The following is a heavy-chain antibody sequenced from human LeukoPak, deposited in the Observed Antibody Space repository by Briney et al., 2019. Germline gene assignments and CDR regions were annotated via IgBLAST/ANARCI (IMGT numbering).Heavy chain of an antibody. J-gene: IGHJ6*02. CDR3: ARDPYSNYDYYYYGMDV. CDR1: GFTFSSYA. CDR2: ISYDGSNK. D-gene: IGHD4-11*01. Sequence: GGSLRLSCAASGFTFSSYAMRWVRQAPGKGLEWVAVISYDGSNKYYADSVKGRFTISRDNSKNTLYLQMNSLRAEDTGVYYCARDPYSNYDYYYYGMDVWGQGTTVTVSS. V-gene: IGHV3-30-3*01.